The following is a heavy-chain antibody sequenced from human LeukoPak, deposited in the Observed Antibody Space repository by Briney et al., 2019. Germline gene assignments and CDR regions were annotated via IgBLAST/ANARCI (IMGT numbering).Heavy chain of an antibody. CDR3: ARSYDSSGYFVSPYYFDY. CDR1: GGSISSYY. V-gene: IGHV4-59*01. CDR2: IYYSGST. J-gene: IGHJ4*02. Sequence: SETLSLTCTVSGGSISSYYWSWIRQPPGKGLEWIGYIYYSGSTNYNPSLKSRVTISVDTSKSQFSLKLSSVTAADTAVYYCARSYDSSGYFVSPYYFDYWGQGTLVTVSS. D-gene: IGHD3-22*01.